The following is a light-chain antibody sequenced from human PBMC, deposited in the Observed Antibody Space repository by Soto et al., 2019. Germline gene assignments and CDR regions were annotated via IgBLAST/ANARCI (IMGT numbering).Light chain of an antibody. CDR2: EDT. V-gene: IGLV2-23*01. J-gene: IGLJ1*01. CDR1: SSDVGGYNL. Sequence: QSALTQPASVSGSPGQSITISCSGTSSDVGGYNLVSWYQQYPGKAPRLMIYEDTNRPSGVSNRFSGSKSGNTASLTISGLQAEDEADYYCSSYAGRDSFVFGTGTKLTVL. CDR3: SSYAGRDSFV.